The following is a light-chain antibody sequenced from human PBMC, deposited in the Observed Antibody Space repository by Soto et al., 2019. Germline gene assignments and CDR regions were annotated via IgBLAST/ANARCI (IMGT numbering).Light chain of an antibody. CDR2: GAS. CDR3: QQYNNWPPDRT. V-gene: IGKV3-15*01. Sequence: EIVMTQSPATLSVSPGDRAALSCRASQSVGSNLAWYQQKPGQAPRLLIYGASTRATGIPARFSGSGCGTEFTLTISNLQSEDFAIYFCQQYNNWPPDRTFGQGTKVEMK. CDR1: QSVGSN. J-gene: IGKJ1*01.